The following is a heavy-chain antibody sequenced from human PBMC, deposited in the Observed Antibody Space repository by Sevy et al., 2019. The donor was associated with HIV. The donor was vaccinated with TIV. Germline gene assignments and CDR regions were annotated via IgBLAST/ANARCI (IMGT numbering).Heavy chain of an antibody. D-gene: IGHD3-10*01. CDR2: IGSLSNYI. CDR3: ARETSSFCEGIYYGMDV. CDR1: GFTFSDYN. J-gene: IGHJ6*02. V-gene: IGHV3-21*01. Sequence: GEALKTSCAASGFTFSDYNMNWVRPAPGKGLEWVSSIGSLSNYIYYADSVKGRFTISRDNAKNSLYLQMNRLRAEDTAVYYCARETSSFCEGIYYGMDVWGQGTTVTVSS.